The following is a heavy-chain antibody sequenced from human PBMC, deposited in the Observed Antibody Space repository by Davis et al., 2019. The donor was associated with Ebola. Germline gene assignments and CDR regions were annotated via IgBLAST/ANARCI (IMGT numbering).Heavy chain of an antibody. D-gene: IGHD1-14*01. Sequence: PGGSLRLSCAASGFTFSNAWMNWVRQAPGKGLEWVGRIKSKSDGGTTDYVAPVKGRFTISRDDSKSIAYLQMNSLKTEDTAVYYCTRGTYYYYYGMDVWGQGTTVTVSS. J-gene: IGHJ6*02. V-gene: IGHV3-15*07. CDR1: GFTFSNAW. CDR2: IKSKSDGGTT. CDR3: TRGTYYYYYGMDV.